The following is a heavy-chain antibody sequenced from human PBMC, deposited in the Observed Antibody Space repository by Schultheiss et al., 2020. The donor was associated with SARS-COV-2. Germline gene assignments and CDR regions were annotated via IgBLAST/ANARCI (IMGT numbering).Heavy chain of an antibody. V-gene: IGHV4-59*04. CDR2: IYYSGSI. D-gene: IGHD6-19*01. Sequence: SETLSLTCAVYGGSFSGYYWSWIRQPPGKGLEWIGYIYYSGSIYYNPSLKSRVTISVDTSKNQFSLKLSSVTAADTAVYYCARHRSSGWHVGYWGQGTLVTVSS. CDR3: ARHRSSGWHVGY. J-gene: IGHJ4*02. CDR1: GGSFSGYY.